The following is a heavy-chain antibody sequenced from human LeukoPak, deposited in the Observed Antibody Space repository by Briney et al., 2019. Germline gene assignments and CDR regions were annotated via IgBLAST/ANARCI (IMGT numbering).Heavy chain of an antibody. CDR1: GGSISSTSSY. J-gene: IGHJ4*02. V-gene: IGHV4-39*01. Sequence: SETLSLTCTVSGGSISSTSSYWGWIRQPPGKGLEWIATIYYSGSTYYNASLKSRITIAVDTSKSQFSLKLSPVTAADTAVYYCARLNYYGFDYWGQGTLVTFSS. CDR2: IYYSGST. CDR3: ARLNYYGFDY. D-gene: IGHD1-26*01.